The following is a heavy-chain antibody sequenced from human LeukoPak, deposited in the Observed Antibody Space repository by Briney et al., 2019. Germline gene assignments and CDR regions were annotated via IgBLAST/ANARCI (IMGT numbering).Heavy chain of an antibody. CDR2: IHTTGST. Sequence: SETLSLTCSVSTGFTTYDYWNWIRQPAGKAPEWIGRIHTTGSTNYNPSLKSRLTMSLDESKNQFSLKMTSMTAADTALYYCARGGSNRHFDSWGQGILVTVSS. J-gene: IGHJ4*02. V-gene: IGHV4-4*07. D-gene: IGHD2/OR15-2a*01. CDR3: ARGGSNRHFDS. CDR1: TGFTTYDY.